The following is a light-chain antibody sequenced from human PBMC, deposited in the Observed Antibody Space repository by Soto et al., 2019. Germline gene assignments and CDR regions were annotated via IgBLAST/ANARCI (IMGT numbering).Light chain of an antibody. Sequence: EIVLTQPPGTLSLSPGERATLSCGARQSISGSYLAWYQQKPGLAPRLLIYGASSRATDIPDRFSGSGSGADFTLTISRVEPEDFAVYYCQQYGTSITFGQGTRLEIK. J-gene: IGKJ5*01. CDR1: QSISGSY. CDR2: GAS. CDR3: QQYGTSIT. V-gene: IGKV3-20*01.